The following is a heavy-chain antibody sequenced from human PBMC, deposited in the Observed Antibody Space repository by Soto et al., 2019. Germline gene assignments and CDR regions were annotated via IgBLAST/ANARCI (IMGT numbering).Heavy chain of an antibody. CDR1: GFSFSTNV. Sequence: QVQLVESGGDVVQPGTSLKLSCEGSGFSFSTNVLHWVRQAPGKGLEWVAVMSPSGAEKYYTDSVKGRFTISRDNSRNTLYLQMNSMTTDDTDVYYCALANIPGGRDDFDYWGQGTLVTVSS. D-gene: IGHD2-15*01. CDR3: ALANIPGGRDDFDY. J-gene: IGHJ4*02. V-gene: IGHV3-30-3*01. CDR2: MSPSGAEK.